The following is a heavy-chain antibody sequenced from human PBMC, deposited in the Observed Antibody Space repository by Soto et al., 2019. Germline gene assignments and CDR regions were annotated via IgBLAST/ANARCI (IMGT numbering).Heavy chain of an antibody. CDR2: IIPILGIA. D-gene: IGHD3-10*01. CDR1: GGTFSSYT. V-gene: IGHV1-69*08. J-gene: IGHJ4*02. Sequence: QVQLVQSGAEVKKSGSSVKVSCKASGGTFSSYTISWVRQAPGQGLEWMGRIIPILGIANYAQKFQGRVTITADKSTSTAYMELSSLRSEDTAVYYCARDFGGMARAPYWGQGTLVTVSS. CDR3: ARDFGGMARAPY.